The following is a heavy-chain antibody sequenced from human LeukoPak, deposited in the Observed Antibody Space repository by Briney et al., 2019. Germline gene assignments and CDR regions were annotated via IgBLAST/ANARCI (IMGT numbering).Heavy chain of an antibody. CDR1: EFTFSKYS. J-gene: IGHJ4*02. D-gene: IGHD1-26*01. CDR3: ARVWGATDY. V-gene: IGHV3-48*04. CDR2: ISSSGSTI. Sequence: GGSLRLSCAASEFTFSKYSMNWVRQAPGKGLEWISYISSSGSTIYYADSVKGRFTISRDNAKNSLYLQMNSLRAEDTAVYYCARVWGATDYWGQGTLVTVSS.